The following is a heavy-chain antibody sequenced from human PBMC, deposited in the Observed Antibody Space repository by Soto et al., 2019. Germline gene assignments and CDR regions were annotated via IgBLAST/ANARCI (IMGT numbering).Heavy chain of an antibody. CDR2: INHSGST. CDR1: GGSFSGYY. D-gene: IGHD6-13*01. J-gene: IGHJ6*02. V-gene: IGHV4-34*01. CDR3: ARDCGSWCYYYYGMDV. Sequence: SETLSLTCAVYGGSFSGYYWSWIRQPPGKGLEWIGEINHSGSTNYNPSLKSRVTISVDTSKNQFSLKLSSVTAAVTAVYYCARDCGSWCYYYYGMDVWGQGTTVTVTS.